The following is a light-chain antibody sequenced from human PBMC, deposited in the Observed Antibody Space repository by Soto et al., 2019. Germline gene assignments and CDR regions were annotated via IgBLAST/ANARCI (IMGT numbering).Light chain of an antibody. V-gene: IGKV3-15*01. CDR2: DAS. CDR1: QSVDKD. J-gene: IGKJ5*01. CDR3: QQFHNWPPIT. Sequence: EIVMTQSPATLSVSPGEGATLSCRPSQSVDKDLAWYRQKPGQAPSLLVYDASTRATGVPARFSGSGSGTEFTLTISSLQSEDFAVYYCQQFHNWPPITFGQGTRLEIK.